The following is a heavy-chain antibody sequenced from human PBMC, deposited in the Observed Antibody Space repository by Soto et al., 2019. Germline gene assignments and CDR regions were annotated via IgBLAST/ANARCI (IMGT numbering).Heavy chain of an antibody. V-gene: IGHV5-51*01. CDR3: AISLYGGQWLADAFDI. Sequence: CKGSGYSFTSYWIGWVRQMPGKGLEWMGIIYPGDSDTRYSPSFQGQVTISADKSISTAYLQWSSLKASDTAMYYCAISLYGGQWLADAFDIWGQGTMVTVSS. J-gene: IGHJ3*02. CDR2: IYPGDSDT. D-gene: IGHD6-19*01. CDR1: GYSFTSYW.